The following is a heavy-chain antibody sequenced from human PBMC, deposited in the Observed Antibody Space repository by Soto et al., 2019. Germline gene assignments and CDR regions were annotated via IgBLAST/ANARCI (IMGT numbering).Heavy chain of an antibody. V-gene: IGHV3-23*01. D-gene: IGHD6-13*01. Sequence: EVQLLESGGGLVQPGGSLRLSCAASGFTFSSYAMRWVRQAPGKGLEWVSAISGSGGSTYYADSVKGRFTISRDNSKNTLFLQMNSLRAEDTAVYYCARRGSSSYFDYWGQATLVTVSS. CDR3: ARRGSSSYFDY. J-gene: IGHJ4*02. CDR1: GFTFSSYA. CDR2: ISGSGGST.